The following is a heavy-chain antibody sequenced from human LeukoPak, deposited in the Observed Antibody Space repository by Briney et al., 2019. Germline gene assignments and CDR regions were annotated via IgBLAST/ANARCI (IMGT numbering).Heavy chain of an antibody. CDR2: ISSGGTDE. CDR3: ARARDNSGLWDH. V-gene: IGHV3-30*07. D-gene: IGHD3-22*01. CDR1: GFTFSTYA. Sequence: GGSLRLSCAASGFTFSTYAMHWVRQAPGKGLEWVSLISSGGTDEYYADSVKGRFTISRDNAKNSLSLQMNSLRVEDTAFYYCARARDNSGLWDHWGQGTLVTVSS. J-gene: IGHJ4*02.